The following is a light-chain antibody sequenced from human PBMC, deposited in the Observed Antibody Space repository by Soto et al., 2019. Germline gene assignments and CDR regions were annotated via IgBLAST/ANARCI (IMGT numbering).Light chain of an antibody. V-gene: IGLV2-14*01. CDR3: SSYTSSSTVV. CDR2: DVT. J-gene: IGLJ3*02. CDR1: SSDVGAYNY. Sequence: QSVLTQPASVSGSPGQSVTISCSGSSSDVGAYNYVSWYQRHPGKAPKLMIYDVTNRPSGVSNRFSGSKSGNTASLTISGLQAVDEADYFCSSYTSSSTVVFGGGTKLTVL.